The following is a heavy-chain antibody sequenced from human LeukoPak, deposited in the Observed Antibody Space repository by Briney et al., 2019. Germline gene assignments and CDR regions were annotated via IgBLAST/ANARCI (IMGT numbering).Heavy chain of an antibody. D-gene: IGHD3-10*01. CDR3: ARDPVSATGSCYFGS. CDR1: GFTFSTSA. CDR2: ISASGGRT. J-gene: IGHJ4*02. Sequence: GGSLRLSCAASGFTFSTSAMSWVRQTPEKGLQWIAAISASGGRTYYSDSVKGHFTISRDNSNNTLYLQMDSLRAEDSAVYFCARDPVSATGSCYFGSWGQGTLVTVSS. V-gene: IGHV3-23*01.